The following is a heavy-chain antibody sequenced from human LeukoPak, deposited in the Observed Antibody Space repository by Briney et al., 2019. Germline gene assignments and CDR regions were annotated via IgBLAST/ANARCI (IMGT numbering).Heavy chain of an antibody. CDR1: GYTFTSHP. Sequence: ASVKVSCKASGYTFTSHPMNWVRQAPGQGLEWMGWINTSTGNPTYAQGFTGRFVFSLDTSVSTAYLQINNLKGEDTAVYYCARTASGNYGTFDYWGQGTLVTVSS. V-gene: IGHV7-4-1*02. J-gene: IGHJ4*02. CDR2: INTSTGNP. CDR3: ARTASGNYGTFDY. D-gene: IGHD1-26*01.